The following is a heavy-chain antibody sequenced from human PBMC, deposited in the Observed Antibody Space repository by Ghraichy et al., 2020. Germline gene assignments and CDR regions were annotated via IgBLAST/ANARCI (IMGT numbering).Heavy chain of an antibody. Sequence: ASVKVSCKVSGYTLTELSMHWVRQAPGKGLEWMGGFDPEDGETIYAQKFQGRVTMTEDTSTDTAYMELSSLRSEDTAVYYCATGSIDQLPIPLDYEAPPVDWGQGPWSPSPQ. CDR3: ATGSIDQLPIPLDYEAPPVD. CDR1: GYTLTELS. CDR2: FDPEDGET. V-gene: IGHV1-24*01. D-gene: IGHD2-2*01. J-gene: IGHJ1*01.